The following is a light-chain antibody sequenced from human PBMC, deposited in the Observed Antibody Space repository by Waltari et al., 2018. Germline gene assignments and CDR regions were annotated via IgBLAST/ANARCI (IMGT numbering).Light chain of an antibody. V-gene: IGKV1-13*02. CDR3: QQFNTSPLT. CDR2: GAS. CDR1: QGISSA. J-gene: IGKJ4*01. Sequence: AIQLTQSPSSLSASVGDRVTITCRTSQGISSALAWYQQKPGKAHKLLIYGASSLQSGVPSRFSGSGSGTDFTLTISRLQPEDFATYYCQQFNTSPLTFGGGTKVEIK.